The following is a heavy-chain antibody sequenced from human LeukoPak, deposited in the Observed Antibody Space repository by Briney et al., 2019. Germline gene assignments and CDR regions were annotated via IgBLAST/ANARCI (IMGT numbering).Heavy chain of an antibody. Sequence: GGSLRLSCAASGFTFSSYGMHWVRQAPGKGLEWVAIISYDGSNQYYADSVKGRFTISRDNFKNTLYLQMNSLRTEDTAVYHCARGMWQCLVGIDFWGQGTLVTVSS. J-gene: IGHJ4*02. CDR1: GFTFSSYG. CDR3: ARGMWQCLVGIDF. V-gene: IGHV3-30*19. D-gene: IGHD6-19*01. CDR2: ISYDGSNQ.